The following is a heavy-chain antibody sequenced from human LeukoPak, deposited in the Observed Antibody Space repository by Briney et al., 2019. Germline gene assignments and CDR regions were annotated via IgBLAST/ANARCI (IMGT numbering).Heavy chain of an antibody. V-gene: IGHV3-21*04. D-gene: IGHD1-26*01. CDR2: ISSSSSHI. Sequence: GGSLRLSCAVSGFTFSTDSMNWVRQAPGKGLEWVSSISSSSSHIYYADSVRGRFTISRDNAKNSLYLQMNSLRAEDTALYYCAKDTRQWELNHWGQGTLVTVSS. J-gene: IGHJ5*02. CDR1: GFTFSTDS. CDR3: AKDTRQWELNH.